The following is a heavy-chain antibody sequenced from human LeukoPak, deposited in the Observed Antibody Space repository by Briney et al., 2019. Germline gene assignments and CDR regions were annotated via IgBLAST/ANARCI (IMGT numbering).Heavy chain of an antibody. D-gene: IGHD3-10*02. Sequence: GGSLRLSCAASGFTFSSYEMNWVRQAPGKGLEWVSYISSSGSTRYYADSVKGRFTISRDNAKNSLYPQKNSLRAEDTAVYYCAELGITMIGGVWGKGTTVTISS. CDR1: GFTFSSYE. CDR2: ISSSGSTR. V-gene: IGHV3-48*03. CDR3: AELGITMIGGV. J-gene: IGHJ6*04.